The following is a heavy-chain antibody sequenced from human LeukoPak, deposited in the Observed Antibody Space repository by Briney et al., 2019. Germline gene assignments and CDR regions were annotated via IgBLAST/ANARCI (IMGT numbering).Heavy chain of an antibody. J-gene: IGHJ2*01. Sequence: PSETLSLTCTVSGGSISSSSYYWGWIRQPPGKGLEWIGSIYYSGRTYYNPSLESRVTISVDTSKNQFPLKLSSVTAADTAVYYCARLPDWYFDLWGRGTLVTVSS. V-gene: IGHV4-39*06. CDR3: ARLPDWYFDL. CDR2: IYYSGRT. CDR1: GGSISSSSYY.